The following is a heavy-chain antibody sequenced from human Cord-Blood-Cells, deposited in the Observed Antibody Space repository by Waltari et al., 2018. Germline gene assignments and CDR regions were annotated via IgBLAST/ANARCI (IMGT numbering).Heavy chain of an antibody. CDR1: GDSISSSNW. J-gene: IGHJ4*02. V-gene: IGHV4-4*02. CDR3: AREIAARPLYYFDY. D-gene: IGHD6-6*01. Sequence: QVQLQESGPGLVKPSGTLSLTCAVSGDSISSSNWWSWVRQPPGKGLEWIGEIYHSGVANDNPYLKSGVTISVDKSKNQFSLKLSSVTAADTVVYYCAREIAARPLYYFDYWGQGTLVTVSS. CDR2: IYHSGVA.